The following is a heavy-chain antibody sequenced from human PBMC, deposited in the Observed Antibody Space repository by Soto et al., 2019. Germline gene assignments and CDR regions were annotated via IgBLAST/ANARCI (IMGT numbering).Heavy chain of an antibody. CDR1: GFTVSSNY. CDR2: IYSGGST. V-gene: IGHV3-66*01. D-gene: IGHD1-26*01. Sequence: EVQLVESGGGLVQPGGSLRLSCAASGFTVSSNYMSWVRQAPGKGLEWVSVIYSGGSTYYADSVKGRFTISRDNSKNKLCLQMNSLRAEDTAVYYCARAWDTLFDYWGQGTLVTVSS. J-gene: IGHJ4*02. CDR3: ARAWDTLFDY.